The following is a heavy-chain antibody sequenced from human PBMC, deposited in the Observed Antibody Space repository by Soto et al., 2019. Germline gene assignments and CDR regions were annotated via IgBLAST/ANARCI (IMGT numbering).Heavy chain of an antibody. CDR1: GFTFSSNG. Sequence: PGGSLRPSFAPSGFTFSSNGMHWVRQAPGKGLEWVAVISYDGSNKYYADSVKGRFTISRDNSKNTLYLQMNSLRAEDTAVYYCAKDGGRSGGSCYLPRGCYYGMDVWGQGTTVTVSS. CDR2: ISYDGSNK. CDR3: AKDGGRSGGSCYLPRGCYYGMDV. V-gene: IGHV3-30*18. J-gene: IGHJ6*02. D-gene: IGHD2-15*01.